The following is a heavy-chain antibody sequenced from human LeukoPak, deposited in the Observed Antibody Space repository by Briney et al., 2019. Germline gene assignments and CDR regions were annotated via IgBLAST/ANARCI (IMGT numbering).Heavy chain of an antibody. D-gene: IGHD1-7*01. CDR1: GGTFSGYA. Sequence: ASVKVSCKASGGTFSGYAISWVRQAPGQGLEWMGRIIPILGIANYAQKFQGRVTITADKSTSTAYMELSSLRSEDTAVYYCARWEAITGTTVDYWGQGTLVTVSS. CDR2: IIPILGIA. V-gene: IGHV1-69*04. CDR3: ARWEAITGTTVDY. J-gene: IGHJ4*02.